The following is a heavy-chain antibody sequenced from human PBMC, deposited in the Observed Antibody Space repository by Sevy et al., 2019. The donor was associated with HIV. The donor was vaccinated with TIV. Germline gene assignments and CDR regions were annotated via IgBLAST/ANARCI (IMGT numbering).Heavy chain of an antibody. J-gene: IGHJ4*02. CDR1: XXXFYSXX. V-gene: IGHV3-23*01. Sequence: GGSLRLSCVXXXXXFYSXXMXWVRQAPGRGPEWVSRINPSSDIIDYADFVKGRFTVSRDNSKNTLYLQMNSLRAEDTALYXCVKXXGGXGNXDXXXQGTLVTVSS. CDR2: INPSSDII. CDR3: VKXXGGXGNXDX.